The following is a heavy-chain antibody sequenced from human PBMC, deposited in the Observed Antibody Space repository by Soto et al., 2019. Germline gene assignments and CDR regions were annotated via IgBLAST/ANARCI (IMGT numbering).Heavy chain of an antibody. V-gene: IGHV3-30*18. CDR2: ISYDGSNK. CDR3: AKDLVRHCSSTSCYVFDY. CDR1: GFTFSSYG. J-gene: IGHJ4*02. D-gene: IGHD2-2*01. Sequence: QVQLVESGGGVVQPGRSLRLSCAASGFTFSSYGMHWVRQAPGKGLEWVAVISYDGSNKYYADSVKGRFTISRDNSKNTLYLQMNSLRAEDTAVYYCAKDLVRHCSSTSCYVFDYWGQGTLVTVSS.